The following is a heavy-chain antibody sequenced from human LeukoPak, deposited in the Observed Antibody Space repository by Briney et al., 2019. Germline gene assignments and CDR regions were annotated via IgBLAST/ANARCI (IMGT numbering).Heavy chain of an antibody. CDR2: ISNGGSTK. J-gene: IGHJ4*02. CDR3: AKDRQDYGAH. D-gene: IGHD4/OR15-4a*01. CDR1: GFTFSTYG. V-gene: IGHV3-30*18. Sequence: PGGSLRLSCTASGFTFSTYGMHWVRQAPGKGLEWVAVISNGGSTKYYADSVKGRFTISRDNSKNTLFLQMNSLRAEDAAVYYCAKDRQDYGAHWGQGALVTVSS.